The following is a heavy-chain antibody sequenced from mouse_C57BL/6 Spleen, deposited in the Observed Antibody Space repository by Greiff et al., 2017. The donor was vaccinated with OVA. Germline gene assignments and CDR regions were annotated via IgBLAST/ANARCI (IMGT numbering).Heavy chain of an antibody. V-gene: IGHV1-64*01. D-gene: IGHD3-3*01. CDR2: IHPNSGST. CDR1: GYTFTSYW. Sequence: QVQLQQPGAELVKPGASVKLSCKASGYTFTSYWMHWVKQRPGQGLEWIGMIHPNSGSTNYNEKFKSKATLTVDKSSSTAYMQLSSLTSEDSAVYYCARGGDGVYAMDYWGQGTSVTVSS. J-gene: IGHJ4*01. CDR3: ARGGDGVYAMDY.